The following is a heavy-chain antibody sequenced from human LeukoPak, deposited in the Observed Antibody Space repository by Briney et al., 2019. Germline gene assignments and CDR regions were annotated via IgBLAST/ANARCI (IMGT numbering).Heavy chain of an antibody. CDR1: GITLSNYG. CDR2: IKQDGSEK. Sequence: GGSLRLSCAVSGITLSNYGMSWVRQAPGKGLEWVANIKQDGSEKYYVDSVKGRFTISRDNAKNSLYLQMNSLRAEDTAVYYCATTTYYDILTGYYSPSPLLLWGQGTLVTVSS. J-gene: IGHJ4*02. D-gene: IGHD3-9*01. V-gene: IGHV3-7*01. CDR3: ATTTYYDILTGYYSPSPLLL.